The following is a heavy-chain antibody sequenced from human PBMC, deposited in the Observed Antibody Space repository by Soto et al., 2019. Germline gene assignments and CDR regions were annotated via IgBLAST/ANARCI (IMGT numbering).Heavy chain of an antibody. CDR1: GLTFSSYF. J-gene: IGHJ4*02. Sequence: GGSLRRSCAASGLTFSSYFMHWVRQAPGKGLEWVAVILYDGSKKYYADSMKGRFTISRDNSKNTLYLQMNSLRAEDTALYYCAKDRGALRWSEEHYYFDYWGQGTLVTVSS. CDR2: ILYDGSKK. D-gene: IGHD4-17*01. CDR3: AKDRGALRWSEEHYYFDY. V-gene: IGHV3-30*18.